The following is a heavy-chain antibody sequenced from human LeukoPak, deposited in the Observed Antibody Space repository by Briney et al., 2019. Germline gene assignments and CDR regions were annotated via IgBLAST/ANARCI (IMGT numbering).Heavy chain of an antibody. V-gene: IGHV4-59*08. CDR1: GFTFSSYS. CDR2: IYYSGST. J-gene: IGHJ4*02. Sequence: GSLRLSCAASGFTFSSYSMNWIRQPPGKGLEWIGYIYYSGSTNYNPSLKSRVTISVDTSKNQFSLKLSSVTAADTAVYYCARHSVDTAMVTEYYFDYWGQGTLVTVSS. D-gene: IGHD5-18*01. CDR3: ARHSVDTAMVTEYYFDY.